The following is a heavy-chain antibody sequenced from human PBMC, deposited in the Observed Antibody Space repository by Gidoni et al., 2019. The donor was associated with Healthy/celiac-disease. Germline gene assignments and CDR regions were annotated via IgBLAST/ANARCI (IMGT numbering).Heavy chain of an antibody. J-gene: IGHJ6*02. V-gene: IGHV3-21*01. D-gene: IGHD2-2*02. CDR2: ISSSSSYI. Sequence: EVQLVESGGGLVKPGGSLRLSCAASGFTFSSYSMNWVRQAPGTGLEWVSSISSSSSYIYYADSVKGRFTISRDNAKNSLYLQMNSLRAEDTAVYYCAREEGYCSSTSCYTNPNYYYYGMDVWGQGTTVTVSS. CDR3: AREEGYCSSTSCYTNPNYYYYGMDV. CDR1: GFTFSSYS.